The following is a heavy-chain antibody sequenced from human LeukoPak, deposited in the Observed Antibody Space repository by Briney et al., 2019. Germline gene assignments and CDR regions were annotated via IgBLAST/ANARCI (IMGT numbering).Heavy chain of an antibody. Sequence: SETLSLTCAVYGGSFSGYYWSWIRQPPGKGLEWIGEINHSGNTNYNPSLKSRVTISVDTSKNQFSLKLSSVTAADTAVYYCARTGPAAIVFDYWGQGTLVTVSS. CDR1: GGSFSGYY. V-gene: IGHV4-34*01. D-gene: IGHD2-2*01. J-gene: IGHJ4*02. CDR3: ARTGPAAIVFDY. CDR2: INHSGNT.